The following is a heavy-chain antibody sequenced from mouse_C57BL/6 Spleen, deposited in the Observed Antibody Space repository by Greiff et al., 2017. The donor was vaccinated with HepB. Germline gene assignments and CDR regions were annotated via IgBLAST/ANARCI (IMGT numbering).Heavy chain of an antibody. CDR2: IDPSDSYT. J-gene: IGHJ4*01. V-gene: IGHV1-69*01. CDR1: GYTFTSYW. CDR3: ARLLRYYAMDY. Sequence: QQSCKASGYTFTSYWMHWVKQRPGQGLEWIGEIDPSDSYTNYNQKFKGKSTLTVDKSSSTAYMQLSSLTSEDSAVYYCARLLRYYAMDYWGQGTSVTVSS. D-gene: IGHD1-1*01.